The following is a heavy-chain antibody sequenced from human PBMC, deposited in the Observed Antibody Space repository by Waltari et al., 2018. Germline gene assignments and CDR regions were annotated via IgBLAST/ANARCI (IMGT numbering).Heavy chain of an antibody. J-gene: IGHJ1*01. V-gene: IGHV1-24*01. D-gene: IGHD6-13*01. CDR1: GYTLTELS. CDR3: ATAPKYSSSWYRYFQH. CDR2: FDPEDGET. Sequence: QVQLVQSGAEVKKTGASVKVSCKVSGYTLTELSMHWVRQAPGKGLEWMGGFDPEDGETIYAQKFQGRDTMTEDTSTDTAYMELSSLRSEDTAVYYCATAPKYSSSWYRYFQHWGQGTLVTVSS.